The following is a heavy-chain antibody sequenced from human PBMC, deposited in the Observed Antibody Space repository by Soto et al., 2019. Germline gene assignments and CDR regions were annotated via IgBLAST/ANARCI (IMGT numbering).Heavy chain of an antibody. CDR1: GGTFSSYA. D-gene: IGHD3-10*01. J-gene: IGHJ6*02. V-gene: IGHV1-69*06. CDR3: ARDTTEFQVYGMDV. CDR2: IIPIFGTA. Sequence: SVKVSCKASGGTFSSYAISWVRQAPGQGLEWMGGIIPIFGTANYAQKFQGRVTITADKSTSTAYMELSSLRSEDTAVYYCARDTTEFQVYGMDVWGQGTTVTVSS.